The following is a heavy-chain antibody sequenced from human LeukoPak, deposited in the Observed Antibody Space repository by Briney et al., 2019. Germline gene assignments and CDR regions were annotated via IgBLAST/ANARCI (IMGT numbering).Heavy chain of an antibody. CDR2: IKQDGSDK. Sequence: GGSLRLSCAASGFTFSSYWMSWVRQAPGPGLEWVANIKQDGSDKYYVDSVKGRFTISRDNAKNSLYLQINSLRAEDTAVYYCARKTVVGSYFDYWGQGTPVTVSS. D-gene: IGHD4-23*01. J-gene: IGHJ4*02. V-gene: IGHV3-7*03. CDR3: ARKTVVGSYFDY. CDR1: GFTFSSYW.